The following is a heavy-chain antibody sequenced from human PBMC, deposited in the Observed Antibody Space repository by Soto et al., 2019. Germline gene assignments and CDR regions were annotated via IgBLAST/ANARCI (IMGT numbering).Heavy chain of an antibody. V-gene: IGHV4-4*02. Sequence: SETLSLTCAVSGDSVNTSDRWNWVRQPPGKGLEWIGEIYHGGNIYYNPALKSRVTISLDKSKNQLSLELTSVTATDTAIYYCARDHQMSDTWFLDFSGQGTLVIVSS. CDR2: IYHGGNI. CDR1: GDSVNTSDR. J-gene: IGHJ4*02. D-gene: IGHD3-10*01. CDR3: ARDHQMSDTWFLDF.